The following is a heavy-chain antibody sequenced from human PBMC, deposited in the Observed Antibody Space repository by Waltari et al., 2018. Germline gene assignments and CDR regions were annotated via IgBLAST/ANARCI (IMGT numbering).Heavy chain of an antibody. Sequence: QVQLVESGGGVVQPGRSLRLSCAASGFTFSSSGMHWVRQAPGKGLEWVAVIWYDGSNKYYADSVKGRFTISRDNSKNTLYLQMNSLRAEDTAMYYCARMVRGVIAFDYWGQGTLVTVSS. CDR2: IWYDGSNK. CDR3: ARMVRGVIAFDY. J-gene: IGHJ4*02. V-gene: IGHV3-33*08. D-gene: IGHD3-10*01. CDR1: GFTFSSSG.